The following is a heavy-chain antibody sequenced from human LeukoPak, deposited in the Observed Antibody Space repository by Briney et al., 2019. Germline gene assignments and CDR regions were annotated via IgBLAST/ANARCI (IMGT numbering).Heavy chain of an antibody. CDR1: GYSFTSYW. CDR3: ARHHDYGDYGCFDY. Sequence: PGESLKISCKSSGYSFTSYWIGWVRQMPGKGLEWMGIIYPGDSDTRYSPSFQGQVTISADKSIRTAYLQWSSLKASDTAIYYCARHHDYGDYGCFDYWGQGTLVTVSS. J-gene: IGHJ4*02. D-gene: IGHD4-17*01. CDR2: IYPGDSDT. V-gene: IGHV5-51*01.